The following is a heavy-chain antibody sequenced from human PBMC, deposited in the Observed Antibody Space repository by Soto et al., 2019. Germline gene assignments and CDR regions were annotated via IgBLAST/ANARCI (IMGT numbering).Heavy chain of an antibody. D-gene: IGHD2-2*02. CDR3: AKDSRYCSSTSCYIYYYYGMDV. Sequence: PGGSLRLSCAASGFTFSSYAMSWVRQAPGKGLEWVSAISGSGGSTYYADSLKGRFTISRDNSKNTLYLQMNSLRAEDTAVYYCAKDSRYCSSTSCYIYYYYGMDVWGQGTTVTVSS. J-gene: IGHJ6*02. CDR2: ISGSGGST. CDR1: GFTFSSYA. V-gene: IGHV3-23*01.